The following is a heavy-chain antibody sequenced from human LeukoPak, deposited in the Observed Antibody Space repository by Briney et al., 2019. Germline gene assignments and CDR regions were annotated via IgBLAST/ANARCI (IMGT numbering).Heavy chain of an antibody. Sequence: PGGSLRLSCAASGFTFSSYGMSWVRQPPGKGLEWIGEIYHSGSTKYNPSLKSRVTISVDKSKNQFSLRLSSVTAADTAVYYCARAYDSGYNYGYFDYWGQGTLVTVSS. D-gene: IGHD5-24*01. V-gene: IGHV4-4*02. CDR1: GFTFSSYGM. CDR2: IYHSGST. CDR3: ARAYDSGYNYGYFDY. J-gene: IGHJ4*02.